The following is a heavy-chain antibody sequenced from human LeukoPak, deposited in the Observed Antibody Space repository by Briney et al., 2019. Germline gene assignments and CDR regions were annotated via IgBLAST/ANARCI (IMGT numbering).Heavy chain of an antibody. Sequence: GGSLRLSCVASGFTFSNHHMNWVRQTPGKGPESVATIKPDGSEKYYVDSVKGRFTISRDNAKSSLYLQMNSLRAEDTGVYFCARMSSYCDYWGQGTLVTVSS. CDR3: ARMSSYCDY. D-gene: IGHD2-2*01. CDR2: IKPDGSEK. J-gene: IGHJ4*02. V-gene: IGHV3-7*01. CDR1: GFTFSNHH.